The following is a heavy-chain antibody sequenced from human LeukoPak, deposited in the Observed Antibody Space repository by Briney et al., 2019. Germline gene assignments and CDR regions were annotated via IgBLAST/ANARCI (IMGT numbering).Heavy chain of an antibody. D-gene: IGHD6-13*01. Sequence: SETLSLTCTVSSGSISRYHWIWMRQPPGKELEWIGYIYYSESTNYNPSLKSRVTISVDTSKNQFSLKLSSVTAADTAVYYCARDIAGRTFDLWGRGTLVTVSS. CDR3: ARDIAGRTFDL. J-gene: IGHJ2*01. V-gene: IGHV4-59*01. CDR1: SGSISRYH. CDR2: IYYSEST.